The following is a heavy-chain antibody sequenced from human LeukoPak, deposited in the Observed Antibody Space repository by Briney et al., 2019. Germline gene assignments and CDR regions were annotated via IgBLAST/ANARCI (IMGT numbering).Heavy chain of an antibody. V-gene: IGHV3-30*02. D-gene: IGHD3-10*01. Sequence: PGGSLRLSCAASGFTFSSYGMSWVRQAPGKGLEWVTFIRYDGSNTYYADSMKGRFTVSRDNSKNTLYLQMNSLRAEDTAVYYCTKGDRALYYGFSSFDYWGQGTLVTVSS. CDR2: IRYDGSNT. CDR3: TKGDRALYYGFSSFDY. J-gene: IGHJ4*02. CDR1: GFTFSSYG.